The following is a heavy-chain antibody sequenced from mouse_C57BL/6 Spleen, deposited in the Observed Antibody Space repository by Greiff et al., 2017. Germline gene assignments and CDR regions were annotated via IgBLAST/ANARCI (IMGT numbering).Heavy chain of an antibody. Sequence: QVQLQQSGAELARPGASVKMSCKASGYTFTSYTMHWVKQRPGQGLEWIGYINPSSGYTKYNQKFKDKATLTADKSSSPAYMQLSSLTSEDSAVYYCARRYGSSHYFDYWGQGTTLTVSS. J-gene: IGHJ2*01. CDR3: ARRYGSSHYFDY. V-gene: IGHV1-4*01. CDR2: INPSSGYT. D-gene: IGHD1-1*01. CDR1: GYTFTSYT.